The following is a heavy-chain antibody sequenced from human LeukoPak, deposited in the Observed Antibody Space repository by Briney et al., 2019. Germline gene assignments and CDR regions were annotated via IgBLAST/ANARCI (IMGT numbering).Heavy chain of an antibody. CDR3: ARGNNGYSSGWNWFDP. CDR1: GGSISSSSYY. D-gene: IGHD6-19*01. CDR2: IYYSGST. V-gene: IGHV4-39*07. J-gene: IGHJ5*02. Sequence: SETLSLTCTVSGGSISSSSYYWGWIRQPPGKGLEWIGSIYYSGSTYYNPSLKSRVTISVDTSKNQFSLKLSSVTAADTAVYYCARGNNGYSSGWNWFDPWGQGTLVTVSS.